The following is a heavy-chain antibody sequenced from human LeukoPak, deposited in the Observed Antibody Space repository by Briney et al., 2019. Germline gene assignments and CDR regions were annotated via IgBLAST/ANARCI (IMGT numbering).Heavy chain of an antibody. D-gene: IGHD1-1*01. J-gene: IGHJ4*02. CDR1: GGVFSFYG. Sequence: SVKVCCKGNGGVFSFYGINWVRQAPGQGIEWMGRIIPIVGKAKYAQNFQGRVTITADKSTTTAYMEQSSLKSEDTAVYFCAREPKWNDVVPFDYWGQGTLVTVSS. V-gene: IGHV1-69*04. CDR3: AREPKWNDVVPFDY. CDR2: IIPIVGKA.